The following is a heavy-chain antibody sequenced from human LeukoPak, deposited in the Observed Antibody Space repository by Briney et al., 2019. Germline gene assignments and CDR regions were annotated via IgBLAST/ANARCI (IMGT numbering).Heavy chain of an antibody. J-gene: IGHJ6*03. CDR2: FSNSGET. CDR3: AKDRCSNGVGCYYYYMDV. V-gene: IGHV3-23*01. CDR1: GFTFSTYA. D-gene: IGHD2-8*01. Sequence: GGSLRLSCAASGFTFSTYAMAWVRQAPGKGLEWVSAFSNSGETHYADSVKGRFTISRDNSKNILYLQMNSLRAEDTAVYYCAKDRCSNGVGCYYYYMDVWGKGTTVTISS.